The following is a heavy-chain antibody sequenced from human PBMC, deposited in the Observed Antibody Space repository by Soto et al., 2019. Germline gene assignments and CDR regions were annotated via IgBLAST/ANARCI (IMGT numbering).Heavy chain of an antibody. CDR3: ARDSSSWYGTDY. J-gene: IGHJ4*02. Sequence: GGSLRLSCAASGFTFSDYYMSWIRQAPGKGLEWVSYISSSSSYTSYADSVKGRFTISRDNAKNSLYLQMNSLRAEDTAVYYCARDSSSWYGTDYWGQGTLVTVSS. CDR1: GFTFSDYY. D-gene: IGHD6-13*01. V-gene: IGHV3-11*06. CDR2: ISSSSSYT.